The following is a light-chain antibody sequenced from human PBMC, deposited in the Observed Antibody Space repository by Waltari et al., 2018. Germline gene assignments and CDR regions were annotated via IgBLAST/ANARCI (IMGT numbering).Light chain of an antibody. CDR3: AAWDDSLNGYV. CDR1: SSNIGNNA. Sequence: QSVLTQPPSVSEAPRQRVTISCSGSSSNIGNNAVNWYQQLPGKAPKLLIYYDELSPSGASDRCSGSKSGPSASLAISGRQSEDEADYYCAAWDDSLNGYVFGTGTKVTVL. V-gene: IGLV1-36*01. CDR2: YDE. J-gene: IGLJ1*01.